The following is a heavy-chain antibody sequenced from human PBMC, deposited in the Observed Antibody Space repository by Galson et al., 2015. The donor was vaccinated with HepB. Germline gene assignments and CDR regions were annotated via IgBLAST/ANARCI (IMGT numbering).Heavy chain of an antibody. Sequence: SVKVSCKASGGTFSSYAISWVRQAPGQGLEWMGGIIPIFGTANYAQKFQGRVTITADESTSTAYMELSSLRSEDTAVYYCAREEWGKRNPRLYSSNGPFDYWGQGTLVTVSS. V-gene: IGHV1-69*13. CDR3: AREEWGKRNPRLYSSNGPFDY. CDR2: IIPIFGTA. J-gene: IGHJ4*02. D-gene: IGHD6-13*01. CDR1: GGTFSSYA.